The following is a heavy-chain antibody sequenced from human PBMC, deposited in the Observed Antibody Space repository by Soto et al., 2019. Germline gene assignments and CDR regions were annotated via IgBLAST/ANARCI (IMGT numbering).Heavy chain of an antibody. J-gene: IGHJ3*02. Sequence: QVQLQESGPGLVKPSETLSLTCTVSGGSISSYYWSWIRQPPGKGLEWIGYIYYSGSTNYNPSLKSRVTISVDTSKNQFSLKLRSVTAADTAVYYCARFMTTVPRDAFDIWGQGTMVTVSS. CDR1: GGSISSYY. CDR2: IYYSGST. V-gene: IGHV4-59*08. D-gene: IGHD4-17*01. CDR3: ARFMTTVPRDAFDI.